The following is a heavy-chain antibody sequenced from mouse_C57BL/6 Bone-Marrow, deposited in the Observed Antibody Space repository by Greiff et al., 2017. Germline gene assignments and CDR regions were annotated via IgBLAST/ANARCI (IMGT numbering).Heavy chain of an antibody. Sequence: QVQLQQPGAELVKPGASVKLSCKASGYTFTSYWMHWVKQRPGQGLEWIGMIHPNSGSTNYNEKFKSKATLTVDKSSSTAYMHLSSLTSEDSAVYYCASSNWAWFAYWGQGTLVTVSA. CDR3: ASSNWAWFAY. J-gene: IGHJ3*01. CDR2: IHPNSGST. CDR1: GYTFTSYW. V-gene: IGHV1-64*01. D-gene: IGHD4-1*01.